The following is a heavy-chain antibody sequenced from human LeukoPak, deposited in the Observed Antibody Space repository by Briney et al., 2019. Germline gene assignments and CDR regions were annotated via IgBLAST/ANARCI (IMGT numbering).Heavy chain of an antibody. CDR2: INAGNGNT. D-gene: IGHD6-6*01. V-gene: IGHV1-3*01. CDR3: ARGERSSSSLDY. Sequence: ASVKASCKASGYTFTSYAMHWVRQAPGQRLEWMGWINAGNGNTKYSQKFQGRVTITRDTSASTAYMELSSLGSEDTAVYYCARGERSSSSLDYWGQGTLVTVSS. CDR1: GYTFTSYA. J-gene: IGHJ4*02.